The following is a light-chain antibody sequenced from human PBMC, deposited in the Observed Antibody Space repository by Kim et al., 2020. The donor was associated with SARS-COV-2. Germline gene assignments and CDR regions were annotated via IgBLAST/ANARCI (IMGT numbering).Light chain of an antibody. J-gene: IGLJ3*02. CDR2: DDI. CDR3: QSYDSSNWV. V-gene: IGLV6-57*04. CDR1: SGSIASDY. Sequence: NFMLTQPHSVSESPGKTVTISCTRSSGSIASDYVQWYQQRPGSAPTTVIYDDIQRPSGVPDRFSGSIDSSSNSASLTISGLKTEDEADYYCQSYDSSNWVFGGGTQLTVL.